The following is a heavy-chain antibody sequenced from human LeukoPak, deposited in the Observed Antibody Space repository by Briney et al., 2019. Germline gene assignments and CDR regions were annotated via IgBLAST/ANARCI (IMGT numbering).Heavy chain of an antibody. J-gene: IGHJ4*02. CDR2: INHSGNT. V-gene: IGHV4-34*01. CDR1: GGSFSGYY. CDR3: AKAYGGFGTKTYRRAYFDY. D-gene: IGHD4-23*01. Sequence: PSETLSLTCAVYGGSFSGYYWSWIRQPSGRGLEWIGEINHSGNTNYNPSLKSRVTISVDTSKNQFSLKLNSLTAADTAVYYCAKAYGGFGTKTYRRAYFDYWGQGTLVTVSS.